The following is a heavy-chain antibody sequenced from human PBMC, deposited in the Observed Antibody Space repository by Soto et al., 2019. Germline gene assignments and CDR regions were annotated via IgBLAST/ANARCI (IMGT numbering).Heavy chain of an antibody. D-gene: IGHD1-26*01. V-gene: IGHV1-69*06. J-gene: IGHJ4*02. CDR1: GGTFKTYT. CDR3: ATWRTYSGSYCFDY. CDR2: IIPMYDSA. Sequence: QVQLVQSGAELKKPGSSVNVACAASGGTFKTYTINWVRQAHGQGLEWIGQIIPMYDSANYAQRFQGRVTISADNSTKIAYMELSGRRAEDTALYYCATWRTYSGSYCFDYWGQGTLVSFSS.